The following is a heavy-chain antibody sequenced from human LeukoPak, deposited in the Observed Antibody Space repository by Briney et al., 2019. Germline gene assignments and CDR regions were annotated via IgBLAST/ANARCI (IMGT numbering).Heavy chain of an antibody. V-gene: IGHV1-69*05. D-gene: IGHD6-19*01. CDR3: AREGEYSSGWYGG. J-gene: IGHJ4*02. Sequence: SVKVSCKASGRTFSSYAISWVRQAPGQGLEWMGRIIPIFGTANYAQKFQGRVTITTDESTSTAYMELSSLRSEDTAVYYCAREGEYSSGWYGGWGQGTLVTVSS. CDR1: GRTFSSYA. CDR2: IIPIFGTA.